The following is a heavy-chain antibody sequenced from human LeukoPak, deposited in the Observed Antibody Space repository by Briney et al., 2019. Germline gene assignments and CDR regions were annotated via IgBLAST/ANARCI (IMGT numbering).Heavy chain of an antibody. V-gene: IGHV3-30*18. Sequence: PGGSLRLSCAASGFTFSSYGMHWVRQAPGKGLEWVAVILYDGSNKYYADSVKGRFTISRDNSKNTLYLQMNSLRAEDTAVYYCAKDLGDYWGQGTLVTVSS. D-gene: IGHD3-3*01. J-gene: IGHJ4*02. CDR1: GFTFSSYG. CDR3: AKDLGDY. CDR2: ILYDGSNK.